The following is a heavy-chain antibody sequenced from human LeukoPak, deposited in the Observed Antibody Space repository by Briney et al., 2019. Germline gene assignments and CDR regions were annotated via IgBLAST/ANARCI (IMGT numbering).Heavy chain of an antibody. Sequence: GGSLRLSCAASGFTFNRYGINWVRQAPGKGLEWVSYISSSGSTIYYAASVKGRFTISRDNAKNSLHLQMDSLRTEDTAVYYCARDRDIVIVAATIPHWFDTWGQGALVTVSS. CDR2: ISSSGSTI. CDR3: ARDRDIVIVAATIPHWFDT. V-gene: IGHV3-48*04. D-gene: IGHD2/OR15-2a*01. J-gene: IGHJ5*02. CDR1: GFTFNRYG.